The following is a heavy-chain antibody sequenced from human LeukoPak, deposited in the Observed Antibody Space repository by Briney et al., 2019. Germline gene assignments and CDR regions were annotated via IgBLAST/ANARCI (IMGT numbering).Heavy chain of an antibody. J-gene: IGHJ4*02. CDR2: IYYSGST. V-gene: IGHV4-30-4*08. CDR1: GGSISSGDYY. CDR3: ARAEGGSSFEAFDY. D-gene: IGHD6-6*01. Sequence: PSQTLSLTCTVSGGSISSGDYYWSWIRQPPGKGLEWIGYIYYSGSTYYNPSLKSRVTISVDTSKNQFSLKLSSLTAADTAVYYCARAEGGSSFEAFDYWGQGTLVTVSS.